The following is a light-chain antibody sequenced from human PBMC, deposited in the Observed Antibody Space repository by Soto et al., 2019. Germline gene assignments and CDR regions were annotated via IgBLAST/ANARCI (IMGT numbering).Light chain of an antibody. CDR1: QTISDN. Sequence: EIVMTQSPATLSVSPGERVTLSCRARQTISDNLAWFQQKSGQAPRLLIHGAFKRATGVPDRFSGSGSGTEFTLTISSLQSEDSAVYYCQQYHNWPPQYTFGQGTKLQIK. J-gene: IGKJ2*01. CDR2: GAF. CDR3: QQYHNWPPQYT. V-gene: IGKV3-15*01.